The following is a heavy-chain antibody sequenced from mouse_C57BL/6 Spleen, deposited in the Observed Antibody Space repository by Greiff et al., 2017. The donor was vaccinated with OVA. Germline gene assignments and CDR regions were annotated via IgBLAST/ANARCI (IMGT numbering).Heavy chain of an antibody. V-gene: IGHV6-3*01. J-gene: IGHJ2*01. CDR3: TGRLRGD. Sequence: EVKLQESGGGLVQPGGSMKLSCVASGFTFSNYWMNWVRQSPEKGLEWVAQIRLKSDNYATHYAESVKGRFTISRDDSKSSVDLQMNNLRAEDTGIYYCTGRLRGDWGQGTTLTVSS. CDR1: GFTFSNYW. CDR2: IRLKSDNYAT.